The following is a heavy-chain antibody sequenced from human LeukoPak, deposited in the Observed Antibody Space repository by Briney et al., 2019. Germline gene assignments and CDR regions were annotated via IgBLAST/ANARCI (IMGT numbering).Heavy chain of an antibody. CDR1: GYSFTSYY. V-gene: IGHV1-46*01. Sequence: ASVKVSCKASGYSFTSYYMHWVRQAPGQGLEWMGIINPSGGSTSYAQKFQGRVTMTRDTSTGTVYMELSSPRSEDTAVYYCARKRVADPFDYWGQGSLVTVSS. CDR2: INPSGGST. J-gene: IGHJ4*02. CDR3: ARKRVADPFDY. D-gene: IGHD6-19*01.